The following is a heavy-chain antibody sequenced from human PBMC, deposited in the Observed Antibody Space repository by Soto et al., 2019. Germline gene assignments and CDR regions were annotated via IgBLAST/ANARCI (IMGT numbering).Heavy chain of an antibody. CDR1: GLTFRSYW. CDR2: INTDGSVA. Sequence: PGGSLRLSCAASGLTFRSYWMHWVRQAPGKGLVWVSRINTDGSVAMYVDSVKGRFTISRDNAKNSLYLQMNSLRAEDTAVYYCATGQYYYDSSGYYYSWGQGTLVTVS. D-gene: IGHD3-22*01. J-gene: IGHJ4*02. CDR3: ATGQYYYDSSGYYYS. V-gene: IGHV3-74*03.